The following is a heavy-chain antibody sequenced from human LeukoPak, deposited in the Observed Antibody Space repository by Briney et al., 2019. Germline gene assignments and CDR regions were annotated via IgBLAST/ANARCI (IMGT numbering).Heavy chain of an antibody. D-gene: IGHD1-14*01. V-gene: IGHV4-61*02. Sequence: PSETLSLTCTVSGGSISSGSYYWSWIRQPAGKGLEWIGRIYTSGSTNYNPSLKSRVTISVDTSKNQFSLKLSSVTAADTAVYYCAREVAGTRNYPNPLEDYFDYWGQGTLVTVSS. CDR2: IYTSGST. J-gene: IGHJ4*02. CDR3: AREVAGTRNYPNPLEDYFDY. CDR1: GGSISSGSYY.